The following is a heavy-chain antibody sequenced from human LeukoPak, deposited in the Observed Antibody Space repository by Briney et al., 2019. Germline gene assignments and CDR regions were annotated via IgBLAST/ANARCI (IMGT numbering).Heavy chain of an antibody. CDR2: ISSSSSYI. CDR1: GFTFSSYS. Sequence: GGSLRLSCAASGFTFSSYSMNWVRQAPGKGLEWVSSISSSSSYIYYADSVKGRFTISRDNAKNSLYLQMNSLRAEDTAVYYCARVAGWVYDSSGYPPEYYYYYYMDVWGKGTTVTVSS. CDR3: ARVAGWVYDSSGYPPEYYYYYYMDV. V-gene: IGHV3-21*01. D-gene: IGHD3-22*01. J-gene: IGHJ6*03.